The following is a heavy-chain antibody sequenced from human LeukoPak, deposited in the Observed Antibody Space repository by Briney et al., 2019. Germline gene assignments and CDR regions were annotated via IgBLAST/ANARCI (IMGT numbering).Heavy chain of an antibody. D-gene: IGHD3-10*01. Sequence: PSETLSLTCTVSGGSISSYYWSWIRQPPGKGRECIGYIYYSGSTNYNTSLKSRVTISVDTSKNQFSLKLSSVTAADTAVYYCARDGGFGSDAFDIWGQGTMVTVSS. CDR1: GGSISSYY. J-gene: IGHJ3*02. CDR3: ARDGGFGSDAFDI. CDR2: IYYSGST. V-gene: IGHV4-59*01.